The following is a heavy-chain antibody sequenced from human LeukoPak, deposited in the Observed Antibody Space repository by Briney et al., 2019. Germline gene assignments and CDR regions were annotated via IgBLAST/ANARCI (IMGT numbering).Heavy chain of an antibody. CDR2: ICGSGGRT. D-gene: IGHD3-16*01. V-gene: IGHV3-23*01. CDR1: LFTFSTYA. Sequence: GGSLRLSLVASLFTFSTYAMSRVGQAPGRGREWVSVICGSGGRTHIAHSLKGGFTISRDNSNNTLFLLMSSPRAEATPIYNFAKAVGSSLSRYYLENWGQGTLVTVSS. CDR3: AKAVGSSLSRYYLEN. J-gene: IGHJ1*01.